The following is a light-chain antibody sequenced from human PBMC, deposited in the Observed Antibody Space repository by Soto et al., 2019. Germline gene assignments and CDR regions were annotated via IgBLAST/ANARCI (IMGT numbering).Light chain of an antibody. CDR2: GAS. Sequence: IVMTQSPATLSVSPGERATLSCRASQSVSSNLAWYQQKPGQAPRLLIYGASTRATGIPARFSGSGSGTEFTLTFSSLQSEDFAVYYCQQYNNWPGTFGQGTKVEIK. CDR3: QQYNNWPGT. CDR1: QSVSSN. V-gene: IGKV3-15*01. J-gene: IGKJ1*01.